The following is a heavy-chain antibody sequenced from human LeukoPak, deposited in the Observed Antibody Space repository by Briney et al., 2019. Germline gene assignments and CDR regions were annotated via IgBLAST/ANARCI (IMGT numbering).Heavy chain of an antibody. Sequence: SGGSLRLSCAASGFTFSSYSMNWVRQAPGKGLEWVSSISSSSSYIYYADSVKGRFTISRDNAKNSLYLQMNSLRAEDTAVYYCARDENYYDSNPFDPWGQGTLVTVSS. CDR2: ISSSSSYI. CDR3: ARDENYYDSNPFDP. J-gene: IGHJ5*02. V-gene: IGHV3-21*01. CDR1: GFTFSSYS. D-gene: IGHD3-22*01.